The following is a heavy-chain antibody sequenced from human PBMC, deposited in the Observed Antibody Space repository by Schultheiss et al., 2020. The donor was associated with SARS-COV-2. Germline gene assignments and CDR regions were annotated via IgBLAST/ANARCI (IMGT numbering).Heavy chain of an antibody. CDR3: ARGISSIAVAGTYWFDP. J-gene: IGHJ5*02. CDR1: GGTFSSYA. V-gene: IGHV1-69*13. CDR2: IIPIFGTA. D-gene: IGHD6-19*01. Sequence: SVKVSCKASGGTFSSYAISWVRQAPGQGLEWMGGIIPIFGTANYAQKFQGRVTITADESTSTAYMELSSLRCEDTAVYYCARGISSIAVAGTYWFDPWGQGILVTVSS.